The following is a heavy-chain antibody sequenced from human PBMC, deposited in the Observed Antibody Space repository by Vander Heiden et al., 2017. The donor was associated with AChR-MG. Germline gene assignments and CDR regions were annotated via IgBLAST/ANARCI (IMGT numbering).Heavy chain of an antibody. CDR3: AKAPGGTATFSY. J-gene: IGHJ4*02. CDR1: GFTFDDYA. V-gene: IGHV3-9*01. CDR2: ISWNSGSI. Sequence: EVQLVESGGGLVQPGRSLRLSCAASGFTFDDYAMHWVRQAPGKGLEGVSGISWNSGSIGYADAVKGRFTISRDNAKNSLYLQMKSLRAEDTALYYCAKAPGGTATFSYWGQGTLVTVSS. D-gene: IGHD5-18*01.